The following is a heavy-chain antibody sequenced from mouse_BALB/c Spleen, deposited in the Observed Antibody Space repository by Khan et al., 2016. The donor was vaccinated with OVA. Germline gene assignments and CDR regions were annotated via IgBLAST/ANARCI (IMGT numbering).Heavy chain of an antibody. J-gene: IGHJ2*01. D-gene: IGHD1-1*01. CDR2: TNPTNGRT. CDR1: GYTFTSYW. Sequence: VKLMESGAELVKAGASVKMSCKASGYTFTSYWMHWVKQRLGQGLEWFAETNPTNGRTYYNEKFKSKATLTVDKSSSTAYMLHSGPTFEDSAVYYCARIKKIVATYFDYWGQGTTLTVSS. V-gene: IGHV1S81*02. CDR3: ARIKKIVATYFDY.